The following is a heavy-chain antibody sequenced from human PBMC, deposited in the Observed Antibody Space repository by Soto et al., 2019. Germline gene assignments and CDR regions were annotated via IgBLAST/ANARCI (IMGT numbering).Heavy chain of an antibody. CDR2: ITGSGGST. CDR1: GFTFSNYA. V-gene: IGHV3-23*01. J-gene: IGHJ6*02. D-gene: IGHD2-2*02. Sequence: XXSLRLSCAASGFTFSNYAMPWVRQAPGKGLEWVSGITGSGGSTYYADSVKGRFTISRDNPKNTLYMQMKSLRAEDTAVYYCAKYTVYDGMDVWGQGTTVTVSS. CDR3: AKYTVYDGMDV.